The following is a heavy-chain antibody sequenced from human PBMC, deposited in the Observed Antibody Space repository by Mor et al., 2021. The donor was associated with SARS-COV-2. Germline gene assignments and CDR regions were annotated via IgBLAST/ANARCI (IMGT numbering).Heavy chain of an antibody. D-gene: IGHD6-19*01. CDR3: AREATKIAVAGDY. Sequence: ANYAQKFQGRVTITADESTSTAYMELSSLRSEDTAVYYCAREATKIAVAGDYWGQGTLVTVSS. J-gene: IGHJ4*02. CDR2: A. V-gene: IGHV1-69*01.